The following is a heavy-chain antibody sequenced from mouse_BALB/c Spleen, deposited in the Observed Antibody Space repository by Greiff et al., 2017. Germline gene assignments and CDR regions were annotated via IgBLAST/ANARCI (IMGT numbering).Heavy chain of an antibody. CDR2: ISSGGST. V-gene: IGHV5-6-5*01. CDR1: GFTFSSYA. J-gene: IGHJ4*01. CDR3: ARGGLLRMDY. Sequence: EVKLVESGGGLVKPGGSLKLSCAASGFTFSSYAMSWVRQTPEKRLEWVASISSGGSTYYPDSVKGRFTISRDNARNILYLQMSSLRSEDTAMYYCARGGLLRMDYWGQGTSVTVSS. D-gene: IGHD1-1*01.